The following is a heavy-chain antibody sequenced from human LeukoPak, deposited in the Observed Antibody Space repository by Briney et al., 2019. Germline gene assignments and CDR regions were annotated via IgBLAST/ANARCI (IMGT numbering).Heavy chain of an antibody. Sequence: QSGGSLRLSCAASGFTFSSYGMSWVRQAPGKGLEWVSAISGSGGSTYYADSVKGRFTISRDNSKNTLYLQMNSLRAEDTAVYYCAKLTGDYDFWSGLYYFDYWGQGTLVTVSS. CDR1: GFTFSSYG. CDR3: AKLTGDYDFWSGLYYFDY. CDR2: ISGSGGST. D-gene: IGHD3-3*01. V-gene: IGHV3-23*01. J-gene: IGHJ4*02.